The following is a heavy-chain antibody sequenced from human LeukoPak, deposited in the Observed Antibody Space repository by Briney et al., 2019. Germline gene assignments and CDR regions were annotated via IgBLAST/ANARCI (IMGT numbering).Heavy chain of an antibody. CDR3: ASSLGPPSRPFDY. J-gene: IGHJ4*02. V-gene: IGHV1-24*01. Sequence: RAPVKVSCKVSGYTLTELSMHWVRQAPGKGLEWMGGFDPEDGETIYAQKFQGRVTMTEDTSTDTAYMELRSLRSDDTAVYYCASSLGPPSRPFDYWGQGTLVTVSS. D-gene: IGHD2-2*01. CDR1: GYTLTELS. CDR2: FDPEDGET.